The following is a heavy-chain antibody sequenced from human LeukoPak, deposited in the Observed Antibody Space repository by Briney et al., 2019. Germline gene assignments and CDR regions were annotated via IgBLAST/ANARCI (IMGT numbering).Heavy chain of an antibody. CDR3: ARESVTSDY. D-gene: IGHD4-17*01. Sequence: SETLSLTCAVYGGSFSGYYWSWIRQPPGKGLEWIGETNHSGSTNYNPSLKSRVTISVDTSKNQFSLKLSSVTAADTAVYYCARESVTSDYWGQGTLVTVSS. CDR2: TNHSGST. V-gene: IGHV4-34*01. CDR1: GGSFSGYY. J-gene: IGHJ4*02.